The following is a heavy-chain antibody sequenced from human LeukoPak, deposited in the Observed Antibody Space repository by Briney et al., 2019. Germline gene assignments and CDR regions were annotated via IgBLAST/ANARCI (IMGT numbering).Heavy chain of an antibody. Sequence: PGGSLRLSCAASGFTFSTYNMNWVRQAPGKGLEWVSSITRSSTYIYYADSVKGRFTISRDNAKNSLYLQMNSLRAEDTAVYYCARGPTMKMDVWGKGTTVTVSS. CDR2: ITRSSTYI. CDR1: GFTFSTYN. CDR3: ARGPTMKMDV. D-gene: IGHD3-22*01. V-gene: IGHV3-21*01. J-gene: IGHJ6*04.